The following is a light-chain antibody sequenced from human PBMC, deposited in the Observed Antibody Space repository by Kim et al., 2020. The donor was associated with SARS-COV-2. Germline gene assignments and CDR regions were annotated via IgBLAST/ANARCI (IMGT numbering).Light chain of an antibody. V-gene: IGKV3-11*01. J-gene: IGKJ4*01. Sequence: SLCPGERATLSCRASQSVSNYLAWYQQKPGQAPRLLIYDASNRATGIPARFTGSGSGTDFTLTISSLEPEDFAVYYCQQRSHWPTFGGGTKVDIK. CDR2: DAS. CDR1: QSVSNY. CDR3: QQRSHWPT.